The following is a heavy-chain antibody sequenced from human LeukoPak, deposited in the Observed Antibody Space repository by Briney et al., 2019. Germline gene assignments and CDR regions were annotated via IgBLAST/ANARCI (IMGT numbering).Heavy chain of an antibody. CDR3: ARGGLSIMGY. CDR2: IWYDGGIK. D-gene: IGHD2/OR15-2a*01. CDR1: GFTFNTYG. V-gene: IGHV3-33*01. Sequence: GGSLRLSCAASGFTFNTYGMNWVRQAPGKGLEWVAIIWYDGGIKYYEDSVKGRFTISRDNSENTLYLQMNSLRAEDTAVYFCARGGLSIMGYWGQGTLVTVSS. J-gene: IGHJ4*02.